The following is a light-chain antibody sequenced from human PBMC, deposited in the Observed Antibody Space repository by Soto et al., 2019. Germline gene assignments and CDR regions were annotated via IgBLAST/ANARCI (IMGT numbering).Light chain of an antibody. Sequence: DIVMTQSPLSLPVTPGEPASISCRSSQSLLHGSGYNYLDWYLQKPVQSPQLLIYLGSNRASGVPDRFSGRGSGTDFTLRISRVEAGDVGVYYFMQGLQTPLTFGGGTKVEIK. CDR1: QSLLHGSGYNY. CDR3: MQGLQTPLT. CDR2: LGS. J-gene: IGKJ4*01. V-gene: IGKV2-28*01.